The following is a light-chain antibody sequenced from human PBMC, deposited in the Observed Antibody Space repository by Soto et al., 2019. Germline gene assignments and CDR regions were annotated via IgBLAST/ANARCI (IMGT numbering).Light chain of an antibody. V-gene: IGKV3-15*01. CDR3: QQCRNWPLT. J-gene: IGKJ4*01. CDR2: DAS. CDR1: QNVYNN. Sequence: VMTQAPPTPSSSPGGGATPPPQAGQNVYNNLAWYQQRPGQPPRLLIYDASTRATGISARFSGSGYGTEFTLTISSLQSEDFAVYFCQQCRNWPLTFGGGTKVDIK.